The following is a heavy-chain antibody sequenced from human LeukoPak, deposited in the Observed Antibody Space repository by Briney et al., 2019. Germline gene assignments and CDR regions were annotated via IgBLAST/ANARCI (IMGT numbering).Heavy chain of an antibody. D-gene: IGHD3-22*01. CDR3: AREVGSSGYATGIDY. CDR2: IYYSGST. J-gene: IGHJ4*02. V-gene: IGHV4-59*12. CDR1: GGSISSYY. Sequence: SETLSLTCTVSGGSISSYYWSWIRQPPGKGLEWIGSIYYSGSTYYNPSLKSRVTISVDTSKNQFSLKLSSVTAADTAVYYCAREVGSSGYATGIDYWGQGTLVTVSS.